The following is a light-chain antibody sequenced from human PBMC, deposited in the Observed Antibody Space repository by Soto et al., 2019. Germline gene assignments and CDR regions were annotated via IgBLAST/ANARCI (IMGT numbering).Light chain of an antibody. V-gene: IGLV1-40*01. Sequence: QSVLTQPPSVYGAPGQRVTISCTGSSSNIGAGYDVHWYQQLPGTAPKLLIYANTNRPSGVPDRFSGSKSGTSASLAITGLQADDEADYYCQSYDSSLTLIVFGTGTKVTVL. CDR3: QSYDSSLTLIV. CDR1: SSNIGAGYD. J-gene: IGLJ1*01. CDR2: ANT.